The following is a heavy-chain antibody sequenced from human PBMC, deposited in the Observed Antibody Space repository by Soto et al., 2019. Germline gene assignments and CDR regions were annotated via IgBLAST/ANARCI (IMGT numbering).Heavy chain of an antibody. D-gene: IGHD5-12*01. CDR3: ARGRRDGYILHDN. Sequence: LSLTCTVSGGSINSYYWRWIRQPPGKGLEWIGYIYYIGSTNYNPSLKSRVTISVDTSRNQFSLKLSSVTAADTAVYYCARGRRDGYILHDNWGQGTLVTVSS. V-gene: IGHV4-59*01. J-gene: IGHJ4*02. CDR2: IYYIGST. CDR1: GGSINSYY.